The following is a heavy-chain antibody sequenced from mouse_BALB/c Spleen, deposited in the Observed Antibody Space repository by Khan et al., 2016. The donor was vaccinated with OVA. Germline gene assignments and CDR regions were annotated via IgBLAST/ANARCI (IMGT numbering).Heavy chain of an antibody. D-gene: IGHD1-1*01. J-gene: IGHJ2*01. CDR3: ARIYGGDFDY. CDR1: GYSITSDYA. Sequence: EVQLVESGPGLVKPSQSLSLTCTVTGYSITSDYAWNWIRQFPGNKLEWMGYISYNGNTKYNPSLKSRISITRDTSKNQFFLQLNSVTPEDTATYYCARIYGGDFDYWGQGTTLTVPS. CDR2: ISYNGNT. V-gene: IGHV3-2*02.